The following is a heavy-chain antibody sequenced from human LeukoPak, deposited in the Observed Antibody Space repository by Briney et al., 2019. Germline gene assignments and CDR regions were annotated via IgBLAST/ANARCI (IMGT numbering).Heavy chain of an antibody. Sequence: SVKVSCKASGGTFSSYAISWVRQAPGQGLEWMGGIIPIFGTANYAQKFQGRVTITADKSTSTAYTELSSLRSEDTAVYYCADLAGSPTYNWFDPWGQGTLVTVSS. CDR2: IIPIFGTA. J-gene: IGHJ5*02. CDR3: ADLAGSPTYNWFDP. V-gene: IGHV1-69*06. D-gene: IGHD6-13*01. CDR1: GGTFSSYA.